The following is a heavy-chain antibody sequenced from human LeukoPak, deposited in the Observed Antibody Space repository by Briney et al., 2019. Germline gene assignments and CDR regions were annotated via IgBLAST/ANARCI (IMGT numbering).Heavy chain of an antibody. CDR1: GFTFTTYG. Sequence: PGRSLRLSCAASGFTFTTYGMLWVRPAPGKGREWVAVIYYDGSKKFYGASVTGRFTISRDNSKNMVFLQMNRLRAEDTALYYCVRDHCGGDCYTQPLGFDDWGQGTMVTVSS. D-gene: IGHD2-21*02. CDR3: VRDHCGGDCYTQPLGFDD. V-gene: IGHV3-33*01. J-gene: IGHJ4*02. CDR2: IYYDGSKK.